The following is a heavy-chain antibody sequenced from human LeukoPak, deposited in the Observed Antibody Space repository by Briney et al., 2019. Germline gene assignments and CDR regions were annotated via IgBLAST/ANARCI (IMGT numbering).Heavy chain of an antibody. CDR1: GGSVSSYY. V-gene: IGHV4-59*02. CDR2: IYYSGST. CDR3: AQGDTAMSK. D-gene: IGHD5-18*01. Sequence: PSETLSPTCTVSGGSVSSYYWSWIRQPPGKGLEWIGYIYYSGSTNYNPSLKSRVTISVDTSKNQFSLKLSSVTAADTAVYYCAQGDTAMSKWGQGTLVTVSS. J-gene: IGHJ4*02.